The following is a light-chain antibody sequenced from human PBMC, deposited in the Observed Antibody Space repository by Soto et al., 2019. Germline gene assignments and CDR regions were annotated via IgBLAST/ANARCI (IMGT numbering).Light chain of an antibody. CDR3: QQYNSYPWT. V-gene: IGKV1-5*03. CDR2: KAS. CDR1: QSISSW. J-gene: IGKJ1*01. Sequence: DIQMTQSPSSLSASVGDRVTITCRANQSISSWLAWYQQKPGKAPKVLIYKASSLESGVPSRFSGSGSGTEFTLTISSLQPDDFATYCCQQYNSYPWTFGQGTKVDIK.